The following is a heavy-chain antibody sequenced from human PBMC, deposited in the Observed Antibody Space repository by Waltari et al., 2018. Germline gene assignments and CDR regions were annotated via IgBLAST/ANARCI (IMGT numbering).Heavy chain of an antibody. V-gene: IGHV3-21*01. J-gene: IGHJ4*02. CDR2: ISSSSSYI. D-gene: IGHD1-26*01. Sequence: EVQLVESGGGLVKPGGSLRLSCAASGFTFSSYSMNWVRQAPGKGLEWVSSISSSSSYIYYAASVKGRFTISRDNAKNSLYLQMNSLRAEDTAVYYCASNSGSYSRDYWGQGTLVTVSS. CDR1: GFTFSSYS. CDR3: ASNSGSYSRDY.